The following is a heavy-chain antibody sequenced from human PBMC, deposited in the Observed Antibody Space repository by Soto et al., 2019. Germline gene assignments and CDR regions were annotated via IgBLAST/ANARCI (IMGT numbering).Heavy chain of an antibody. CDR2: ISYDGSNT. J-gene: IGHJ3*02. V-gene: IGHV3-30*03. D-gene: IGHD4-17*01. CDR3: XXRATVTTSAFDI. CDR1: GFTFSGYG. Sequence: QVQLVESGGGVVQPGRSLRLSCAASGFTFSGYGMHWVRQAPGKGLEWVAVISYDGSNTYYADSVKGRFTISRDNSKNTLYLXMNXLXAEDXXXXXXXXRATVTTSAFDIWGQGTMVTVSS.